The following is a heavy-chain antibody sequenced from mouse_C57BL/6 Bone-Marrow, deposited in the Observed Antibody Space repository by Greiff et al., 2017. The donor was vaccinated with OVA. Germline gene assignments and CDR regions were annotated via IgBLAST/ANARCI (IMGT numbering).Heavy chain of an antibody. J-gene: IGHJ2*01. V-gene: IGHV1-81*01. D-gene: IGHD1-1*01. CDR1: GYTFTSYG. Sequence: VQLQQSGAELARPGASVKLSCKASGYTFTSYGISWVKQRTGQGLEWIGELYPRSGNTYYNEKFKGKATLTADKSSSTAYMELRSLTSEDSAVYFCGGFTTVVGDYFDYWGQGTTLTVSS. CDR2: LYPRSGNT. CDR3: GGFTTVVGDYFDY.